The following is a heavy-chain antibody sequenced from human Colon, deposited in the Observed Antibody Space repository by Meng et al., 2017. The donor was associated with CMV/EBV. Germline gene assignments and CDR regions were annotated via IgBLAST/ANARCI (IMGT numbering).Heavy chain of an antibody. CDR2: ISVYNGNT. D-gene: IGHD3-22*01. J-gene: IGHJ4*02. CDR1: GYNFASYG. V-gene: IGHV1-18*01. Sequence: ASVNVSFKASGYNFASYGISWVRQAPGQGLEWMGWISVYNGNTDYAQKVQGRFTMTTDTSTDTAYMELRSLRSDDTAVYYCATSEHYSSDSSAYFRYWGQGTLVTVSS. CDR3: ATSEHYSSDSSAYFRY.